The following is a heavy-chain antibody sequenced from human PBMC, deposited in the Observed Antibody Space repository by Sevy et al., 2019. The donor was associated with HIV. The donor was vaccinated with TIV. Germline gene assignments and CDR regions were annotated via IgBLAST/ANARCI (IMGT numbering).Heavy chain of an antibody. CDR2: ISYDGSNK. V-gene: IGHV3-30*18. CDR3: AKDGEDNWNFDY. Sequence: GGSLRLSCAASGFTFSTYDMHWVRQAPGKGLEWVADISYDGSNKYYADSVKGRFTISRDNSKNTLYLQMNSLSAEDTDVYYCAKDGEDNWNFDYWGQGTLVTVSS. CDR1: GFTFSTYD. D-gene: IGHD1-20*01. J-gene: IGHJ4*02.